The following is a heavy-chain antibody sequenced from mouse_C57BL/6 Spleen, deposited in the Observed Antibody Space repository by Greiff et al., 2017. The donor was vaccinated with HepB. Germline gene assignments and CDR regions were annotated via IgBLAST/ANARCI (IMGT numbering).Heavy chain of an antibody. V-gene: IGHV1-80*01. CDR2: IYPGDGDT. CDR1: GYAFSSYW. J-gene: IGHJ2*01. Sequence: QVHVKQSGAELVKPGASVKISCKASGYAFSSYWMNWVKQRPGKGLEWIGQIYPGDGDTNYNGKFKGKATLTADKSSSTAYMQLSSLTSEDSAVYFCASWDYGNYDFDYWGQGTTLTVSS. D-gene: IGHD2-1*01. CDR3: ASWDYGNYDFDY.